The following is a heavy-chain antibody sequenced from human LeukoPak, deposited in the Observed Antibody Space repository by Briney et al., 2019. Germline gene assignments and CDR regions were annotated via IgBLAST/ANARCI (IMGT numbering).Heavy chain of an antibody. J-gene: IGHJ6*02. Sequence: ASVKVSCKVSGYTLTELSMHWVRQAPGKGLEWMGGFDPEDGETIYAQKFLGRVTMTEDTSTDTAYMELSSLRSEDTAVYYCATEPSQWLDLGDGMDVWGQGTTVTVSS. V-gene: IGHV1-24*01. CDR3: ATEPSQWLDLGDGMDV. D-gene: IGHD6-19*01. CDR1: GYTLTELS. CDR2: FDPEDGET.